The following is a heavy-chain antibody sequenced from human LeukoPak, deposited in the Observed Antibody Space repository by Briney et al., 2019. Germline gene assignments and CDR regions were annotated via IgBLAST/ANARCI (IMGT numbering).Heavy chain of an antibody. Sequence: GGSLRLSCAASGFTFSNYAMTWVRQAPGKGLEWVSGILGSGGATHYADSVKGRFTISRDNSKNMMYMQMDSLRAEDTALYYCAKRDSSGWYYFDYWGQGTLVTVSS. V-gene: IGHV3-23*01. CDR3: AKRDSSGWYYFDY. CDR1: GFTFSNYA. CDR2: ILGSGGAT. J-gene: IGHJ4*02. D-gene: IGHD6-19*01.